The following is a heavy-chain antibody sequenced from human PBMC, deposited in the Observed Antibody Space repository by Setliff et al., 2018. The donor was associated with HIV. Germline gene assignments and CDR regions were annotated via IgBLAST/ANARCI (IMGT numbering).Heavy chain of an antibody. J-gene: IGHJ4*02. CDR2: IYSGGST. D-gene: IGHD3-22*01. CDR1: GFTVSSNY. Sequence: PGGSLRLSCAASGFTVSSNYMSWVRQAPGKGLEWVSVIYSGGSTYYADSVKGRFTISRDNSKNTLYLQMNSLRAEDTAVYYCAKDRYYDSSGSPFDYWGQGTLVTVS. V-gene: IGHV3-66*02. CDR3: AKDRYYDSSGSPFDY.